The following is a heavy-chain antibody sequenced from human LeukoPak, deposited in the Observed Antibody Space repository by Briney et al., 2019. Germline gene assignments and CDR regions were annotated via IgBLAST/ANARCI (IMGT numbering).Heavy chain of an antibody. CDR1: Y. D-gene: IGHD2-15*01. V-gene: IGHV1-46*01. Sequence: YMXWVXXXXGQXLEWMGVINPRDGSTTYAQNFQGRVTMTRDTSTSTVYMELSSLRSEDTAVYYCAKGDIDYWGQGTLVTVSS. J-gene: IGHJ4*02. CDR2: INPRDGST. CDR3: AKGDIDY.